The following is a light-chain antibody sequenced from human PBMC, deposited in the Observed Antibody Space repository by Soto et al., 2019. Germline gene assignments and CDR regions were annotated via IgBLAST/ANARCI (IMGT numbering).Light chain of an antibody. J-gene: IGKJ1*01. CDR2: HAY. Sequence: DIQMTQSPSTLPASVVDRVTITFLASQSISSWLAWYQQKPGKAPKLLIYHAYSLESGVPSRFSGSESGTEFTLTINSLQPHDFATYYCQQYNSYPWTFGQGTKVDIK. V-gene: IGKV1-5*01. CDR3: QQYNSYPWT. CDR1: QSISSW.